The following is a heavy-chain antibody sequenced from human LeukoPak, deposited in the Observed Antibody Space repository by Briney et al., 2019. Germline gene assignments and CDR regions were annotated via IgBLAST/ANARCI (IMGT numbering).Heavy chain of an antibody. J-gene: IGHJ3*02. CDR3: ATKPGGARGTFEI. D-gene: IGHD2-8*02. CDR1: GFTFSTYA. CDR2: ISGNGVDT. V-gene: IGHV3-23*01. Sequence: GGSLRLSCAASGFTFSTYAMSWVHQAPGKGLEWVSAISGNGVDTYYADPVKGRFTISRDNSKNTVYVQMNSLRAEDTAIYYCATKPGGARGTFEIWGQGTMVTVSS.